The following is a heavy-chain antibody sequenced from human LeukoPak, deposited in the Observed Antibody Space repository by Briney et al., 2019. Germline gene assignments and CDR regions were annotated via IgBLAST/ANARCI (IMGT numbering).Heavy chain of an antibody. D-gene: IGHD3-16*01. CDR3: ARDRGRPRPAFDI. CDR2: IYHSGST. J-gene: IGHJ3*02. V-gene: IGHV4-59*12. CDR1: GGSISSYY. Sequence: PSETLSLTCTVSGGSISSYYWSWIRQPPGKGLEWIGYIYHSGSTSYNPSLKSRVTISVDRSKNQFSLKLSSVTAADTAVYYCARDRGRPRPAFDIWGQGTMVTVSS.